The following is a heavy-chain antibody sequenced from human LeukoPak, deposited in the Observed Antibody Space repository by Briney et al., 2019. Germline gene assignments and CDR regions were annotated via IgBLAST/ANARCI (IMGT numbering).Heavy chain of an antibody. V-gene: IGHV4-39*07. CDR2: IYYGGST. CDR3: ARLTGYMIEDYFTT. Sequence: SETLSLTCTVSGGSISSSSYYWGWIRQPPGKGLEWIGSIYYGGSTYYNPSLKSRVTISVDTSKNQFSLKLSSVTAADTAVYYCARLTGYMIEDYFTTGAREPWSPSP. D-gene: IGHD3-22*01. CDR1: GGSISSSSYY. J-gene: IGHJ4*02.